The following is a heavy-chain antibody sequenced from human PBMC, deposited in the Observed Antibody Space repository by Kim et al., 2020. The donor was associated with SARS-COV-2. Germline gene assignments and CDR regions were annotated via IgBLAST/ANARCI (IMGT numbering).Heavy chain of an antibody. CDR1: GFTFSSYA. D-gene: IGHD3-22*01. CDR3: ARESQITMIVVAVYGMDV. J-gene: IGHJ6*02. V-gene: IGHV3-30-3*01. Sequence: GGSLRLSCAASGFTFSSYAMHWVRQAPGKGLEWVAVISYDGSNKYYADSVKGRFTISRDNSKNTLYLQMNSLRAEDTAVYYCARESQITMIVVAVYGMDVWGQGTTVTVSS. CDR2: ISYDGSNK.